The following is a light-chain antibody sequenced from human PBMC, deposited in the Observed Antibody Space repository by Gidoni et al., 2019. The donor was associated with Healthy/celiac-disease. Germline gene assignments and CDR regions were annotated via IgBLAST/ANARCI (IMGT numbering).Light chain of an antibody. CDR1: STIIGAGYD. CDR2: GNS. J-gene: IGLJ2*01. CDR3: QSHDSSLSGYVV. Sequence: QSVLPQPPSVSGAPRPRVTISCTGSSTIIGAGYDVHWYQQPPGTAHEPLIYGNSNRPSGVSDRFSGSKSGTSASLAITGLQAEDEADYYCQSHDSSLSGYVVFGGGTKLTVL. V-gene: IGLV1-40*01.